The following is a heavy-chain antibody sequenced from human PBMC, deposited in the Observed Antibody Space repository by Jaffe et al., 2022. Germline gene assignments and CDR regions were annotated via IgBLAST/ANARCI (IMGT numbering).Heavy chain of an antibody. Sequence: EVQLVESGGGLVKPGGSLRLSCAASGFTFSSYSMNWVRQAPGKGLEWVSSISSSSSYIYYADSVKGRFTISRDNAKNSLYLQMNSLRAEDTAVYYCARRQGSSSKTGYFDYWGQGTLVTVSS. V-gene: IGHV3-21*01. J-gene: IGHJ4*02. D-gene: IGHD6-6*01. CDR2: ISSSSSYI. CDR1: GFTFSSYS. CDR3: ARRQGSSSKTGYFDY.